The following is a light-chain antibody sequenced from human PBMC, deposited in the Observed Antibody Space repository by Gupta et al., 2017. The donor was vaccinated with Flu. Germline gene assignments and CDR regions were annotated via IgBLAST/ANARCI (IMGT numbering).Light chain of an antibody. Sequence: DIQMTQSPSSLSASVGDRVTITCRASQSISSYLNWYQQKPGKAPTLLIYAASSWQSGVPSRFSGSGYGTDFTLTISSRQQEDFATYYCQQSDSNPLYTFGQGTKMEIK. V-gene: IGKV1-39*01. CDR3: QQSDSNPLYT. J-gene: IGKJ2*01. CDR1: QSISSY. CDR2: AAS.